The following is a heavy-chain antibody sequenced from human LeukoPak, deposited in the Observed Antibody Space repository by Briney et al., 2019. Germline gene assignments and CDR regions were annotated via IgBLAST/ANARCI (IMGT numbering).Heavy chain of an antibody. Sequence: GSLRLSCVASGCPFSNYWMSWVRQAPGKGPEGLASIKQDGSETFYLDSVKGGFTFSKDNAKKSLYLLMNSLRTEDTAVYYCAREDHSKYEFWGQGTLVTVSS. J-gene: IGHJ4*02. CDR2: IKQDGSET. CDR3: AREDHSKYEF. D-gene: IGHD4-11*01. V-gene: IGHV3-7*01. CDR1: GCPFSNYW.